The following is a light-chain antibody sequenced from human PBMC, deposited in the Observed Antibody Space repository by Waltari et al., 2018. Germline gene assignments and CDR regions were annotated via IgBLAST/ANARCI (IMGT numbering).Light chain of an antibody. J-gene: IGLJ3*02. Sequence: QSVLTQPPSASGTPGQRVTISCSGSRSNIGSNYVYWYQQLPGTAPKLLIYRNNPRPSGVPDRFSGSKSGTSASLAISGLRSEDEADYYCAAWDDILSGRVFGGGTKVTVL. CDR3: AAWDDILSGRV. V-gene: IGLV1-47*01. CDR2: RNN. CDR1: RSNIGSNY.